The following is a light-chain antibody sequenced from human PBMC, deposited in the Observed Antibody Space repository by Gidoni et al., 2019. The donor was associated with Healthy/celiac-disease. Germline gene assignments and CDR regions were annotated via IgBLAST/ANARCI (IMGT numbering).Light chain of an antibody. V-gene: IGKV1-39*01. CDR3: QQSDSTPLT. Sequence: DIQMTQSPSSLSASVGDRVTITSRARQSTSSYLNWYQQKAGKAAKLLLYAASSLQSGVPSRWSGSGSGGDLTITISSMQPEDFATYYCQQSDSTPLTFGGGTKVEIK. CDR1: QSTSSY. J-gene: IGKJ4*01. CDR2: AAS.